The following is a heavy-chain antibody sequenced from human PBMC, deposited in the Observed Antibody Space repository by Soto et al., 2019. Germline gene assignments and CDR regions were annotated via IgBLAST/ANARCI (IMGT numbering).Heavy chain of an antibody. Sequence: GSLRLSCAASGFTVSSNYMSWVRQAPGKGLEWISIIYSAGNTYYADSVKGRFTISRDNSKNTLYLQMNSLGAEDTAVYYCARDFVVGGPTINYYYGMDVWGQGRMVTVSS. V-gene: IGHV3-66*01. J-gene: IGHJ6*02. CDR2: IYSAGNT. CDR3: ARDFVVGGPTINYYYGMDV. CDR1: GFTVSSNY. D-gene: IGHD1-26*01.